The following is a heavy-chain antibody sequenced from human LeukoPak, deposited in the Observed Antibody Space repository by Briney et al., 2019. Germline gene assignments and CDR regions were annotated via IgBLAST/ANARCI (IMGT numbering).Heavy chain of an antibody. CDR2: ISGSGGST. D-gene: IGHD3-3*01. Sequence: ETLSLTCTVSGGSIGSSSYYWDWIRQPPGKGLEWVSAISGSGGSTYYADSVKGRFTISRDNSKNTLYLQMNSLRAEDTAVYYCANYDFWSGPDYWGQGTLVTVSS. V-gene: IGHV3-23*01. CDR3: ANYDFWSGPDY. CDR1: GGSIGSSSYY. J-gene: IGHJ4*02.